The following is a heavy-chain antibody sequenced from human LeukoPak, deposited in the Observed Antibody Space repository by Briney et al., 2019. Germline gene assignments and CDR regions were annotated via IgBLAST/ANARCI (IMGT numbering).Heavy chain of an antibody. CDR2: IYTSGST. D-gene: IGHD6-6*01. CDR1: SGSISSYY. J-gene: IGHJ6*03. Sequence: SETLSLTCTVSSGSISSYYWSWIRQPAGKGLEWIGRIYTSGSTNYNPSLKSRVTMSVDTSKNQFSLKLSSVTAADTAVYYCARDNWGSSSIYYYYYMDVWGKGTTVTVSS. CDR3: ARDNWGSSSIYYYYYMDV. V-gene: IGHV4-4*07.